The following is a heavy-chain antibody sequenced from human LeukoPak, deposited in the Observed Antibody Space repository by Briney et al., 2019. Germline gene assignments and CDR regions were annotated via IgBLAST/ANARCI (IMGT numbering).Heavy chain of an antibody. J-gene: IGHJ4*02. CDR3: AGSEWQRLVPYFDY. Sequence: ASVKVSCKASGYTFTSYDINWVRQATGQGLEWMGWMNPNSGNTGYAQKFQGRVTITTDESTSTAYMELSSLRSEDTAVYYCAGSEWQRLVPYFDYWGQGTLVTVSS. V-gene: IGHV1-8*01. CDR1: GYTFTSYD. D-gene: IGHD6-13*01. CDR2: MNPNSGNT.